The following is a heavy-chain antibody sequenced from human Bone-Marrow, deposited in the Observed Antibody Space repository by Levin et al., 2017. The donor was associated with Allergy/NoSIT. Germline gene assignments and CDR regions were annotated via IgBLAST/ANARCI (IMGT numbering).Heavy chain of an antibody. J-gene: IGHJ6*03. CDR1: GFIFADYA. CDR3: AKAGTTVMLDYSYLDV. Sequence: GGSLRLSCRISGFIFADYAMNWVRQAPGRGLEWVSSLDGSSGKTHYADSVKGRFTISREYSKNTLFLQMNSLRVEDTARFYCAKAGTTVMLDYSYLDVWGEGTAVTVSS. D-gene: IGHD4-17*01. CDR2: LDGSSGKT. V-gene: IGHV3-23*01.